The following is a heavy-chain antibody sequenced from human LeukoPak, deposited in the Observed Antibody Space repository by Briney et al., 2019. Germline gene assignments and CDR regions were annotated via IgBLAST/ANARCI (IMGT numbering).Heavy chain of an antibody. V-gene: IGHV4-4*02. J-gene: IGHJ3*02. D-gene: IGHD3-10*01. CDR3: AKSNGYGLVDI. CDR1: GGSISSTNW. Sequence: SETLSLTCAVSGGSISSTNWWSWVRQPPGKGVEGIGEIYHNGGTNYNPSLKSRVIISVDKYKNQFSLKLSSVTAADTAVYYCAKSNGYGLVDIWGQGTMVTVSS. CDR2: IYHNGGT.